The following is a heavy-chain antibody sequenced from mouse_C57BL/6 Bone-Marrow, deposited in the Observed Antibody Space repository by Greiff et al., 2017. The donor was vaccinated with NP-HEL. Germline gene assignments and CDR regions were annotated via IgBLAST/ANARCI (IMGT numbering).Heavy chain of an antibody. J-gene: IGHJ1*03. CDR3: AKKEYYYGSSWYFDV. V-gene: IGHV2-4*01. Sequence: QVQLKQSGPGLVQPSQSLSITCTVSGFSLTSYGVHWVRQPPGKGLEWLGVIWSGGSTDYNAAFISRLSISKDNSKSQVFFKMNSLQADDTAIYYCAKKEYYYGSSWYFDVWGTGTTVTVSS. CDR1: GFSLTSYG. CDR2: IWSGGST. D-gene: IGHD1-1*01.